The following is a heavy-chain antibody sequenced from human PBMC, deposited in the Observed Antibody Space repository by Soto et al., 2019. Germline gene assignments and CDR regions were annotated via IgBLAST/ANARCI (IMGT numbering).Heavy chain of an antibody. CDR3: ARDRGGPPLRYYYGMDV. D-gene: IGHD2-15*01. CDR1: GFSFSSYG. J-gene: IGHJ6*02. CDR2: IWYDGSNK. V-gene: IGHV3-33*08. Sequence: GGSLRLSCAASGFSFSSYGMHWVRQAPGKGLEWVAVIWYDGSNKYYADSVKGRFTISRDNSKNTLYLQMNSLRAEDTAVYYCARDRGGPPLRYYYGMDVWGQGTTVTVSS.